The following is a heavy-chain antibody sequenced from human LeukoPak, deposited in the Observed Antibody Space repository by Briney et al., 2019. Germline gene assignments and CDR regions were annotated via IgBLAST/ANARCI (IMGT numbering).Heavy chain of an antibody. CDR3: ARVDRYHFYLDV. J-gene: IGHJ6*03. CDR1: GGTFNTYT. CDR2: IIPLFGTA. Sequence: GASVKVPCKASGGTFNTYTITWVRQAPGQGLEWMGGIIPLFGTANFAQKFQGRVTLTTDESTSTAYIELSSLISEDTAIYYCARVDRYHFYLDVWGKGTTVTVSS. V-gene: IGHV1-69*05.